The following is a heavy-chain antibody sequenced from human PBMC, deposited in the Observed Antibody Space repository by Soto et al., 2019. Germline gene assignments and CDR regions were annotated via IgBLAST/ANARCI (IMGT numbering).Heavy chain of an antibody. CDR1: GGTVASSHW. Sequence: QVQLQESGPRLVKPSGSLSLTCGVSGGTVASSHWWSWVRQSPSRGLEWMGNVYHTGDTNFNPSPQSRVTFPVDKSSNQFSLRLTSLTAAHTAVYFCAREIVTAGGNNYFDPWGPGTLVTVSS. CDR2: VYHTGDT. V-gene: IGHV4-4*02. D-gene: IGHD2-21*02. J-gene: IGHJ5*02. CDR3: AREIVTAGGNNYFDP.